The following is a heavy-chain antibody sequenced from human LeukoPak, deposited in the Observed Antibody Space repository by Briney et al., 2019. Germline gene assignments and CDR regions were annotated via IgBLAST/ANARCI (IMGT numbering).Heavy chain of an antibody. CDR2: IKRKTDGGTT. Sequence: GGSLRLSCAASGFTFSSYAMSWVRQAPGKGLEWVGRIKRKTDGGTTDYAAPVKGKFTISRDDSKNTLYLQMNSLKTEDTAVYYCTTGNWGPHWGQGTLVTVSS. CDR1: GFTFSSYA. V-gene: IGHV3-15*01. D-gene: IGHD7-27*01. J-gene: IGHJ4*02. CDR3: TTGNWGPH.